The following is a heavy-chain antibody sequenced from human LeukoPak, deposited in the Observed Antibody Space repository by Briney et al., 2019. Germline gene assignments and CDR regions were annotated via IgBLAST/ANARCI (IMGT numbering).Heavy chain of an antibody. CDR2: IFHSGST. V-gene: IGHV4-30-2*01. CDR1: GASISSGGYY. CDR3: ARGSLYCSSTSCYDY. Sequence: SETLSLTCAVSGASISSGGYYWSWIRQPPGKGLEWMGYIFHSGSTYYNPSLKSRVTISVDRSNNQFSLKLTSVTAADTAVYYCARGSLYCSSTSCYDYWGQGTLVTVSS. J-gene: IGHJ4*02. D-gene: IGHD2-2*01.